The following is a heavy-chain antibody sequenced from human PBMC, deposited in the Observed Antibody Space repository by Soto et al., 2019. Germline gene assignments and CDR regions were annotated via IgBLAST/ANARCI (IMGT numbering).Heavy chain of an antibody. CDR2: IYHSGNT. Sequence: PSLTCTVSGGSITTGGSYWSWIRKHPGKGLEWIGNIYHSGNTYYNPSLKSRLTISVDTSKNQFSLMVDSVTAADTAVYYCARARFQVLYGKPYFDSWAREPWSPSPQ. J-gene: IGHJ4*02. V-gene: IGHV4-31*03. D-gene: IGHD2-2*02. CDR1: GGSITTGGSY. CDR3: ARARFQVLYGKPYFDS.